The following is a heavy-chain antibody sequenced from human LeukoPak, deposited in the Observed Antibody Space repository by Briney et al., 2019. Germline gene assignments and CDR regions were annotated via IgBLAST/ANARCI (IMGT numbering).Heavy chain of an antibody. D-gene: IGHD6-13*01. CDR2: ISAYNGNT. CDR3: ARDGWQLSNWFDP. J-gene: IGHJ5*02. V-gene: IGHV1-18*01. CDR1: GYTFTSYG. Sequence: GASVKVSCKASGYTFTSYGISWVRQAPGQGLEWMGWISAYNGNTNYAQKLQDRVIMTTDTSTSTAYMELMSLRSDDTAVYYCARDGWQLSNWFDPWGQGTLVTVSS.